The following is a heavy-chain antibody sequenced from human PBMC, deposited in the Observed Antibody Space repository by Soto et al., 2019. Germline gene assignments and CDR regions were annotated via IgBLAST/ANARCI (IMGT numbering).Heavy chain of an antibody. V-gene: IGHV1-69*06. CDR1: GGTLSSFINYP. J-gene: IGHJ4*02. Sequence: QMQLVQSGAEVKKPGSSVKVSCKASGGTLSSFINYPINWVRQAPGQGLEWMGGIVPNVGTVNYAQKFQGRVTITADKSTGTAYMELSSLRSEDTAFYYCARRDTSGFLRYFDNWGQGTLVTVSS. D-gene: IGHD3-3*01. CDR2: IVPNVGTV. CDR3: ARRDTSGFLRYFDN.